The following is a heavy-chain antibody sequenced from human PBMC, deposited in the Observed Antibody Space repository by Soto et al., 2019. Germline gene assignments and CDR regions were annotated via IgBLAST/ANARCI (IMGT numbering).Heavy chain of an antibody. CDR2: SYNGGST. D-gene: IGHD7-27*01. CDR1: GDSISNVNYC. V-gene: IGHV4-30-4*01. CDR3: AKGPSGDKVDY. J-gene: IGHJ4*02. Sequence: QVQLQESGPGLVKPSQTLSLTCTVSGDSISNVNYCWSWIRQPPDKGLEWIGHSYNGGSTYSNQSLRSRVTISVDTSKNQFSLKLSSVSAADTAVYYCAKGPSGDKVDYWGQGTLVTVSS.